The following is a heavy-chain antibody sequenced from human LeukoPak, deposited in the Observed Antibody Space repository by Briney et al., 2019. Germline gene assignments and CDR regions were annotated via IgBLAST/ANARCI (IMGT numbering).Heavy chain of an antibody. CDR2: INRRGHT. V-gene: IGHV3-43*01. J-gene: IGHJ5*01. D-gene: IGHD2-21*02. CDR3: AKEVDCPSDCLFFHS. CDR1: GFTFDRFT. Sequence: GGSLRLSCAASGFTFDRFTIHWVRQTPGKGLEWVSLINRRGHTFYADSVKGRFTISRDNSRNSVFLQMNSLRPEVTALYHCAKEVDCPSDCLFFHSWGQGTLVTVSS.